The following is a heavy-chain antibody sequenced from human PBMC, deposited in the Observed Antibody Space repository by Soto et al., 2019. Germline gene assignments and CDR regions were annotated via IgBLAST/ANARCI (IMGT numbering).Heavy chain of an antibody. Sequence: PSETLSLTCTVSGGSISSGDYYWSWIRQPPGKGLEWIGYIYYSGSTYYNPSLKSRVTISVDTSKNQFSLKLSSVTAADTAVYYCACYDSSGYYGGGAFDIWGQGTMVTVS. J-gene: IGHJ3*02. D-gene: IGHD3-22*01. CDR2: IYYSGST. CDR3: ACYDSSGYYGGGAFDI. V-gene: IGHV4-30-4*01. CDR1: GGSISSGDYY.